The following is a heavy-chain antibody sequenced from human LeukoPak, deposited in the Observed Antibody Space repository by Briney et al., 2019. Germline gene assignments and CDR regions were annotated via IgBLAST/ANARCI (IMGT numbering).Heavy chain of an antibody. CDR3: AKSNGYGLVDI. CDR1: DCSISSSYY. J-gene: IGHJ3*02. CDR2: IYHSGST. V-gene: IGHV4-38-2*02. D-gene: IGHD3-10*01. Sequence: SETLSLTCTVSDCSISSSYYWGWIRQPPGKGLEWFGIIYHSGSTYYNPSLKSRVTISVDTSRNQFSLKLNSVTAADTAVYYCAKSNGYGLVDIWGQGTMVTVSS.